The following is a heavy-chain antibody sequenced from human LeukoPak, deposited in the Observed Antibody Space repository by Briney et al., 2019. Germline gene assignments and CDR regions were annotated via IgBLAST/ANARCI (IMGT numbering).Heavy chain of an antibody. V-gene: IGHV3-48*03. CDR1: GFTFSSYE. D-gene: IGHD2-21*02. Sequence: GGSLRLSCAASGFTFSSYEMNWVRQAPGKGLEWVSYISSSGSTIYYADSVKGRFTISRDNAKNSLYLQMNSLRAEDTAVYYCARNSDAPEKYYFDCWGQGTLVTVSS. J-gene: IGHJ4*02. CDR2: ISSSGSTI. CDR3: ARNSDAPEKYYFDC.